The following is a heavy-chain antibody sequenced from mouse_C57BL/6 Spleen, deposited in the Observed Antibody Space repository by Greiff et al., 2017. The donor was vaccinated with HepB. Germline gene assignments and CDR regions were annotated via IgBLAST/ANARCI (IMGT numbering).Heavy chain of an antibody. CDR3: AMDYYGSSYEYFDY. J-gene: IGHJ2*01. CDR2: ISGGGGNT. Sequence: EVHLVESGGGLVKPGGSLKLSCAASGFTFSSYTMSWVRQTPEKRLEWVATISGGGGNTYYPDSVKGRFTISRDNAKNTLYLQMSSLRSEDTALYYCAMDYYGSSYEYFDYWGQGTTLTVSS. D-gene: IGHD1-1*01. CDR1: GFTFSSYT. V-gene: IGHV5-9*01.